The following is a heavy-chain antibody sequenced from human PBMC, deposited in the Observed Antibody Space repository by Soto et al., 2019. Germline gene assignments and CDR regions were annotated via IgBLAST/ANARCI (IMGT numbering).Heavy chain of an antibody. V-gene: IGHV3-30*14. Sequence: QVQLVESGGGVVQPGRSLRLSCAASGFTFSSYAMHWVRQAPGKGLEWVAVISYDGSNKYYADSVKGRFTISRDNSKNTLYLQMHSLRAEDTAVYYCARDSSEYYDFWSGYSIKGMDVWGQGTTVTVSS. D-gene: IGHD3-3*01. CDR3: ARDSSEYYDFWSGYSIKGMDV. CDR1: GFTFSSYA. CDR2: ISYDGSNK. J-gene: IGHJ6*02.